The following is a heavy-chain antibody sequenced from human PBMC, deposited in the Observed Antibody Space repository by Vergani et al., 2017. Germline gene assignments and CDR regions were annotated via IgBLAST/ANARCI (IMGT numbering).Heavy chain of an antibody. D-gene: IGHD3-22*01. CDR2: IWYDGSNK. Sequence: QVQLVESGGGVVQPGRSLRLSCAASGFTFSSYGMHWVRQAPGKGLEWVAVIWYDGSNKYYADSVKGRFTISRDNSKNTLYLQMNSLRAEDTAVYYCARDQHYYDSSGPGAFDIWGQGTMVTVSS. CDR3: ARDQHYYDSSGPGAFDI. CDR1: GFTFSSYG. V-gene: IGHV3-33*01. J-gene: IGHJ3*02.